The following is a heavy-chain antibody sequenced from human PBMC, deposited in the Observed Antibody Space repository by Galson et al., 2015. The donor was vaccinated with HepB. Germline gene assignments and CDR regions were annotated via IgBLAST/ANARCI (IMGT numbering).Heavy chain of an antibody. CDR1: GYTFTSYG. D-gene: IGHD3-22*01. V-gene: IGHV1-18*01. J-gene: IGHJ5*02. CDR2: ISAYNGNT. Sequence: SVKVSCKASGYTFTSYGISWVRQAPGQGLEWMGWISAYNGNTNYAQKLQGRVTMTTDTSTSTAYMELRSLRSDDTAVYYCARDDSSGYDPTWFDPWGQGTLVTVSS. CDR3: ARDDSSGYDPTWFDP.